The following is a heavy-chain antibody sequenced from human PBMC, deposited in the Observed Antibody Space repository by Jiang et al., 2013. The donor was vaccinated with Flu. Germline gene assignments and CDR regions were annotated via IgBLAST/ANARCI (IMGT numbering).Heavy chain of an antibody. D-gene: IGHD4-17*01. CDR3: VRRSEIGDQPIADY. V-gene: IGHV4-39*01. J-gene: IGHJ4*02. CDR1: GGSMSSSSYY. CDR2: IYNNGNT. Sequence: GLVKPSETLSLTCTVSGGSMSSSSYYWGWIRQPPGKGLEWIGGIYNNGNTYYNQSLSGRVTISLDMSKKQFSVKLTSVTAGDTAVYYCVRRSEIGDQPIADYWGRGTLVTVSS.